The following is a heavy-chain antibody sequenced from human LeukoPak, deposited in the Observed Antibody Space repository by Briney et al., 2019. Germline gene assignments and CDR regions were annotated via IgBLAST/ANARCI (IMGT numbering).Heavy chain of an antibody. D-gene: IGHD4-11*01. CDR1: GGSFSGYY. CDR3: ASTPLYSNYFDY. J-gene: IGHJ4*02. Sequence: SETLSLTSAVYGGSFSGYYWSWIRQPPGKGLEWIGEINHSGSTNYNPSLKSRVTISVDTSKNQFSLKLSSVTAADTAVYYCASTPLYSNYFDYWGQGTLVTVSS. V-gene: IGHV4-34*01. CDR2: INHSGST.